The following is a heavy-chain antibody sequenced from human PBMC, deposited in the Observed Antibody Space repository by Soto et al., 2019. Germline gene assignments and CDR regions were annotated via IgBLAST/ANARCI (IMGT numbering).Heavy chain of an antibody. CDR2: IIPIFGTA. CDR3: ARRARLRLGDYTAPNPFDI. J-gene: IGHJ3*02. V-gene: IGHV1-69*13. D-gene: IGHD3-16*01. CDR1: GCTFSSYA. Sequence: GASVKVSCTASGCTFSSYAISWVRQAPGQGLEWMGGIIPIFGTANYAQKFQGRVTITADESTSTAYMELSSLRSEDTAVYYCARRARLRLGDYTAPNPFDIWGQGTMVTVSS.